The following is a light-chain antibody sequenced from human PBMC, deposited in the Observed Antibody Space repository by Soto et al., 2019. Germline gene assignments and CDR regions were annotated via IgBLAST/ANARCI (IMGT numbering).Light chain of an antibody. V-gene: IGLV1-40*01. CDR2: GDS. CDR1: SSNIGRGYD. J-gene: IGLJ3*02. Sequence: QPVLTQPPSVSGAPGQTVTITCTGSSSNIGRGYDVHWYQQVPGSAPRLLLSGDSNRPSGVPDRFSGSRSGTSASLAITGLQAEDEADYYCQTFDSTLTISWVFGGGTQLTVL. CDR3: QTFDSTLTISWV.